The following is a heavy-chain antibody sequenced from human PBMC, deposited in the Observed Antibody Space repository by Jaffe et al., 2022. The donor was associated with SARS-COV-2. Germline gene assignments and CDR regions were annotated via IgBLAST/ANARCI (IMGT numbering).Heavy chain of an antibody. V-gene: IGHV5-51*01. CDR3: ARQLSSSSGPYYFDY. J-gene: IGHJ4*02. Sequence: EVQLVQSGAEVKKPGESLKISCKGSGYSFTNNWIGWVRQMPGKGLEWMGIIYPGDSDTRYSPSFQGQVTISADKSISTAYLQWSSLKASDTAMYYCARQLSSSSGPYYFDYWGQGTLVTVSS. D-gene: IGHD6-19*01. CDR1: GYSFTNNW. CDR2: IYPGDSDT.